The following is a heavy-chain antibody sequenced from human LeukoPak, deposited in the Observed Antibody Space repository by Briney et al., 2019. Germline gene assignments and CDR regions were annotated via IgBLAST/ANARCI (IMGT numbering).Heavy chain of an antibody. CDR3: ARARNDYDSNGFSLLEY. J-gene: IGHJ4*02. CDR1: GLNFGGYA. CDR2: ISGNMGST. V-gene: IGHV3-23*01. D-gene: IGHD3-22*01. Sequence: GGSLRLSCAASGLNFGGYAMTWVRQTPGRGLEWVSTISGNMGSTYYTDSVKGRFTISRDNAKSTLYLQMNSLRAEDTALYYCARARNDYDSNGFSLLEYWGQGTLVTVSS.